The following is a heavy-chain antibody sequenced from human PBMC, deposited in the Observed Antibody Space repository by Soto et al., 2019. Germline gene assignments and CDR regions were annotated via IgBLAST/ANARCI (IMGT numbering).Heavy chain of an antibody. CDR1: GGTFSSYA. V-gene: IGHV1-69*13. CDR3: ARSLGHIVVVPALAYGMDV. D-gene: IGHD2-2*01. Sequence: ASVKVSCKASGGTFSSYAISWVRQAPGQGLEWMGGIIPIFGTANYAQKFQGRVTITADESTSTAYMELSSLRSEDTAVYYCARSLGHIVVVPALAYGMDVWGQGTTVTVSS. J-gene: IGHJ6*02. CDR2: IIPIFGTA.